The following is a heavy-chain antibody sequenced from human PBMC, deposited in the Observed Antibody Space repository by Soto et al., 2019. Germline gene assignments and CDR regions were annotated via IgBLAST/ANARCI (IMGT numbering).Heavy chain of an antibody. CDR1: GFTFSSYA. V-gene: IGHV3-30-3*01. J-gene: IGHJ3*02. CDR2: ISYDGSNK. Sequence: QVQLVESGGGVVQPGRSLRLSCAASGFTFSSYAMHWVRQAPGKGLEWVAVISYDGSNKYYADSVKGRFTISRDNSKNTLYLQMNSLRAEDTAVYYCARYIVVVTATYAFDIWGQGTMVTDSS. D-gene: IGHD2-21*02. CDR3: ARYIVVVTATYAFDI.